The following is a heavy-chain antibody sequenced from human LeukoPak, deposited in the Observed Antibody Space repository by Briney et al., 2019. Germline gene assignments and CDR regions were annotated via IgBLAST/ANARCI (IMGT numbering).Heavy chain of an antibody. CDR2: ISWNSGSI. CDR1: GCTFDDYA. Sequence: PGGTLRLTCAASGCTFDDYAMHWVRHAPGKGVEGVSGISWNSGSIGYAESVKGRFTISRDNAKNYLYLQMNSLTAEDTALYYCAKDKGATIPRYIDLWGKGTTVTISS. CDR3: AKDKGATIPRYIDL. D-gene: IGHD5-24*01. J-gene: IGHJ6*03. V-gene: IGHV3-9*01.